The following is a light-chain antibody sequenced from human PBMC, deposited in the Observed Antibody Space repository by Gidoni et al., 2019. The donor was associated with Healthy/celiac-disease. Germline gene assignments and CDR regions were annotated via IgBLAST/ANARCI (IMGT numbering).Light chain of an antibody. Sequence: QSVLTQPPSVSGAPGQRVTISCTGSSSNIGAGYDVHWYQQLPGTAPKLLTYGNSNRPSGVPDRFSGSKSGTSASLAITGLQAEDEADYYCQSYDSSLSAHYVFGTRTKVTVL. J-gene: IGLJ1*01. CDR3: QSYDSSLSAHYV. CDR2: GNS. CDR1: SSNIGAGYD. V-gene: IGLV1-40*01.